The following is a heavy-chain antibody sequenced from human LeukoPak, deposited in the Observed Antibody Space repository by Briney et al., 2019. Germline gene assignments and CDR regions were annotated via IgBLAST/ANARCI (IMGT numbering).Heavy chain of an antibody. J-gene: IGHJ4*02. CDR2: IYYSGST. Sequence: SETLSLTCTVSGGSISSNYWSWIRQPPGQGLEWIGWIYYSGSTTYNPSLKSRVTISVDTSKNQFSLKLSSVTAADTAVYYCARRALGYCSSTSCPPVDYWGQGALLTVSS. CDR1: GGSISSNY. V-gene: IGHV4-59*08. CDR3: ARRALGYCSSTSCPPVDY. D-gene: IGHD2-2*01.